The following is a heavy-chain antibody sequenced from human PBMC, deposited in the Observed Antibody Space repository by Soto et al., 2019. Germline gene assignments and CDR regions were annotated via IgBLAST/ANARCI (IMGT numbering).Heavy chain of an antibody. J-gene: IGHJ5*02. Sequence: GGSLRLSCAASGFTFSSYSMNWVRQAPGKGLEWVSSISSSSSYIYYADSVKGRFNISRDNAKNSLYLQMNSLRAEDTAVYYCAREPGRLLWFGESHPSLDWFDPWGQGTLVTVSS. CDR3: AREPGRLLWFGESHPSLDWFDP. D-gene: IGHD3-10*01. V-gene: IGHV3-21*01. CDR1: GFTFSSYS. CDR2: ISSSSSYI.